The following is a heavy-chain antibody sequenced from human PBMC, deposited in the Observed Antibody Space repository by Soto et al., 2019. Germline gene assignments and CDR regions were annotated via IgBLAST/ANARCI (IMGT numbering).Heavy chain of an antibody. CDR2: INPNSGGT. CDR1: GYTFTGYY. V-gene: IGHV1-2*04. J-gene: IGHJ4*02. CDR3: ARAFGSYYDILTGYFNPTYYFDY. D-gene: IGHD3-9*01. Sequence: QVQLVQSGAEVKKPGASVKVSCKASGYTFTGYYMHWVRQAPGQGLEWMGWINPNSGGTNYAQKFQGWVTMTRDTSISPAYMELSRLRSDDTAVYYCARAFGSYYDILTGYFNPTYYFDYWGQRTLVTVSS.